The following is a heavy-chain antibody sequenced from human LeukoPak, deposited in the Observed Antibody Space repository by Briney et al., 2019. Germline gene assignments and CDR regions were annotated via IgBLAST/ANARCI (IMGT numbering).Heavy chain of an antibody. CDR1: GGSFSGYY. CDR2: INHSGST. J-gene: IGHJ6*03. CDR3: ARDGAGDYGYYYYMDV. D-gene: IGHD4-17*01. Sequence: SETLSLTCAVYGGSFSGYYWSWIRQPPGKGLEWIGEINHSGSTNYNPSLKSRVTISVDTSKNQFSLKLSSVTAADTAVYYCARDGAGDYGYYYYMDVWGKGTTVTVSS. V-gene: IGHV4-34*01.